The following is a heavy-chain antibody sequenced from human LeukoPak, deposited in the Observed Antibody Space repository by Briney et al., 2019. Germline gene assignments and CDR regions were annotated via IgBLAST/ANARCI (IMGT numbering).Heavy chain of an antibody. CDR1: GYTFTSYG. CDR2: ISAYNGNT. CDR3: ARAYCGGDCYAAAFDI. J-gene: IGHJ3*02. D-gene: IGHD2-21*02. V-gene: IGHV1-18*01. Sequence: ASVKVSCKASGYTFTSYGISWVRQAPGQGLEWMGWISAYNGNTNYAQKLQGRVTMTTDASTSTAYMELRSLRSDDTAVYYCARAYCGGDCYAAAFDIWGQGTMVTVSS.